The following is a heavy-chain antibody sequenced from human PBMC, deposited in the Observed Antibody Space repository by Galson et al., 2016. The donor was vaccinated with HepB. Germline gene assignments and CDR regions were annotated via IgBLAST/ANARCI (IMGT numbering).Heavy chain of an antibody. CDR1: GFTFSRYG. CDR3: ATAGVVVPLASRSFDY. V-gene: IGHV3-33*01. CDR2: IWSDGSNQ. D-gene: IGHD3-22*01. J-gene: IGHJ4*02. Sequence: SLRLSCAASGFTFSRYGMHWVRQAPGKGLEWVAVIWSDGSNQYIVDSVKGRFTISRDNSKNTLYLQMNGLRAEDTAVYYCATAGVVVPLASRSFDYWGKGTLVTVSS.